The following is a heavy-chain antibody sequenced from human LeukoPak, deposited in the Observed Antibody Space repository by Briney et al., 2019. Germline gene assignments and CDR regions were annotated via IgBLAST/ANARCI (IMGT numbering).Heavy chain of an antibody. J-gene: IGHJ4*02. CDR3: ARGYSGYGPIDY. V-gene: IGHV4-30-2*01. CDR2: IYHSGST. CDR1: GGSISSGGYS. Sequence: SQTLSLTCAVSGGSISSGGYSWSWIRQPPGKGLEWIGYIYHSGSTYYNPSLKSRVTISVDWSKNQFSLKLSSVTAADTAVYYCARGYSGYGPIDYWGQGTLVTVSS. D-gene: IGHD5-12*01.